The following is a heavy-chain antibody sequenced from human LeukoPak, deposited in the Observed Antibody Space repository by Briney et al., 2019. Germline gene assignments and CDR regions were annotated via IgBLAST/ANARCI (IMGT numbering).Heavy chain of an antibody. CDR3: ARGPHSDNYNAGEF. Sequence: PGGSLRLFCAASGFTFRSYWMHWVRQVPGKGLVWVSRINNDGGGITYADSVKGRFTISRDNARNTLYLQMNSLRADDTAVYYCARGPHSDNYNAGEFWGQGTLVSVSS. CDR1: GFTFRSYW. CDR2: INNDGGGI. J-gene: IGHJ4*02. D-gene: IGHD5-24*01. V-gene: IGHV3-74*01.